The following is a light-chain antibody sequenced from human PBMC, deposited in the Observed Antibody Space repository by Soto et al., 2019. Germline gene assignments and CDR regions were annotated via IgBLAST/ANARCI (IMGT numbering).Light chain of an antibody. CDR1: SNDIGAYDY. Sequence: QSALTQPASVSGSPGQSVTISCTGTSNDIGAYDYVSWYQQVPGKAPKLLIFDVNYRPSEISRRVSGSKSGNSASLAISALQAADEAHYYCSSYTTANTLTFGGGTKLTV. CDR2: DVN. V-gene: IGLV2-14*03. J-gene: IGLJ2*01. CDR3: SSYTTANTLT.